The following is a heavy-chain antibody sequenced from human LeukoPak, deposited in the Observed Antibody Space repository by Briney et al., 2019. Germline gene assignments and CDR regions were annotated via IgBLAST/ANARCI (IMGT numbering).Heavy chain of an antibody. Sequence: PGGSLRLSCAASGFTFGNYAMSWVRQAPGKGLEWVSTISGSRGSTYYADSVKGRVTISRDNSRNTLYLQMNSLRAEDTALYYCAKEGDSRTYAFFDYWGQGTLVTVSS. CDR2: ISGSRGST. CDR3: AKEGDSRTYAFFDY. V-gene: IGHV3-23*01. CDR1: GFTFGNYA. J-gene: IGHJ4*02. D-gene: IGHD1-26*01.